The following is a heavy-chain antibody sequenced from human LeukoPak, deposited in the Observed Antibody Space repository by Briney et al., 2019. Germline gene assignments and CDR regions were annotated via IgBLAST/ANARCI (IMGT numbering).Heavy chain of an antibody. CDR3: ARDQVGYCSSTSCYLRNNWFDP. CDR1: GFTFSSYG. Sequence: PGGSLRLSCAASGFTFSSYGMHWVRQAPGKGLEWVAVIWYDGSNKYYADSVKGRFTNSRDNSKNTLYLQMNSLRAEDTAVYYCARDQVGYCSSTSCYLRNNWFDPWGQGTLVTVSS. D-gene: IGHD2-2*01. V-gene: IGHV3-33*01. J-gene: IGHJ5*02. CDR2: IWYDGSNK.